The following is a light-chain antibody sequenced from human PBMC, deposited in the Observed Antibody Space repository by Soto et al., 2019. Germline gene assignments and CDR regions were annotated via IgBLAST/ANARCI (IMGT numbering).Light chain of an antibody. V-gene: IGKV3-11*01. CDR1: QSVSSY. J-gene: IGKJ2*01. Sequence: IVLTQSPATLSLSPGEKATLSCRASQSVSSYLAWYQHKPGQAPRLLIFDASHRASGIPPRFRCSGSGTDFTLTISSLEPEDFAVYSCQQRSSFWPEYTVGPGTKVDSK. CDR3: QQRSSFWPEYT. CDR2: DAS.